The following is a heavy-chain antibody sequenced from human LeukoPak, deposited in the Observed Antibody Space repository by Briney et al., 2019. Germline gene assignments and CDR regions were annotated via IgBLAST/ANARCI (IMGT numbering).Heavy chain of an antibody. CDR3: AKVEMATIEGYYFDY. J-gene: IGHJ4*02. CDR2: INPNSGGT. CDR1: EYTFTGYY. D-gene: IGHD5-24*01. V-gene: IGHV1-2*02. Sequence: ASVKVSCKASEYTFTGYYMHWVRQAPGQGLEWMGWINPNSGGTNYAQKFQGRVTMTRDTSISTAYMELSRLRSDDTAVYYCAKVEMATIEGYYFDYWGQGTLVTVSS.